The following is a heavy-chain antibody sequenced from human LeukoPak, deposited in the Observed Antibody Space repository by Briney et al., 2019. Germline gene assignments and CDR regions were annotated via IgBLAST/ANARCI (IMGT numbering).Heavy chain of an antibody. CDR3: ARDPPSRGTRYFDY. CDR1: GFTFSDYY. CDR2: ISSSGSTI. Sequence: GGSLRLSCAASGFTFSDYYMSWIRQAPGKGLEWVSYISSSGSTIYYADSVKGRSTISRDNAKNALYLQMNSLRAEDTAVYYCARDPPSRGTRYFDYWGQGILVTVSS. J-gene: IGHJ4*02. D-gene: IGHD3-16*01. V-gene: IGHV3-11*04.